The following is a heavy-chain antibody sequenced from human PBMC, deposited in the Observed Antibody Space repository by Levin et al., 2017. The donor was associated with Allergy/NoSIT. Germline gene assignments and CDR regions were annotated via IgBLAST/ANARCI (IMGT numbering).Heavy chain of an antibody. CDR1: GFTFSSYG. V-gene: IGHV3-30*18. Sequence: PGESLKISCAASGFTFSSYGMHWVRQAPGKGLEWVALISYDGGNQFYADSMKGRFTISRDNSKNTLYLQMNNLRVEDTAVYYCAKDSKSGHYLNNFDWWGQGILVSVS. J-gene: IGHJ4*02. CDR3: AKDSKSGHYLNNFDW. D-gene: IGHD3-3*01. CDR2: ISYDGGNQ.